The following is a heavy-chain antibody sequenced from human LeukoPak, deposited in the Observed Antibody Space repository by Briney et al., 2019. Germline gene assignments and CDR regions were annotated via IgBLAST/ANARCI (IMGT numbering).Heavy chain of an antibody. CDR3: VKDNRPRFLEWLAHVYFDY. V-gene: IGHV4-59*01. D-gene: IGHD3-3*01. J-gene: IGHJ4*02. Sequence: SETLSLTCTVSGGSISSYYWSWIRQPPGKGLEWIGYIYYSGSTNYNPSLKSRVTISVDTSKNQFSLKLSSVTAADTAVYYCVKDNRPRFLEWLAHVYFDYWGQGTLVTVSS. CDR2: IYYSGST. CDR1: GGSISSYY.